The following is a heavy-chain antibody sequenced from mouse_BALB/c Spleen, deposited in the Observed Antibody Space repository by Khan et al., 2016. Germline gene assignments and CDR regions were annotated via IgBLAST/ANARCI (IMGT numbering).Heavy chain of an antibody. D-gene: IGHD3-3*01. CDR1: GYSITSNYA. V-gene: IGHV3-2*02. CDR3: ARCGGPRGTFYLAMDY. CDR2: ITYSGST. J-gene: IGHJ4*01. Sequence: EVQLQESGPGLVKPSQSLSLTCTVTGYSITSNYAWNWIRQFPGSKLEWMGYITYSGSTSYNPSLKSRVSLTRDTSKNQFFLQLNSVTPEDTATYYCARCGGPRGTFYLAMDYWGQGTSVTVSS.